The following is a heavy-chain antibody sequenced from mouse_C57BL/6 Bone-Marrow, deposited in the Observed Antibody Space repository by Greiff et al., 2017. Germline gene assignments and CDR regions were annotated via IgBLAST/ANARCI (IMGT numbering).Heavy chain of an antibody. V-gene: IGHV1-7*01. CDR3: ARGIYDSFLWIAY. CDR2: INPSSGYT. J-gene: IGHJ3*01. D-gene: IGHD2-3*01. CDR1: GYTFTSYW. Sequence: QVQLKESGAELAKPGASVKLSCKASGYTFTSYWMHWVKQRPGQGLEWIGYINPSSGYTKYNQKFKDKATLTADKSSSTAYMQLSSLTYEDSAVYYSARGIYDSFLWIAYWGQGTLVTVSA.